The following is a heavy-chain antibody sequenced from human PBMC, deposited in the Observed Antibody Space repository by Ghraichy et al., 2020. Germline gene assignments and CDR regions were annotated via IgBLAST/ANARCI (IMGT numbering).Heavy chain of an antibody. CDR1: GFTFSSYS. D-gene: IGHD3-22*01. CDR3: AREQYYYDSSGYHKYFQH. V-gene: IGHV3-21*01. Sequence: GGSLRLSCAASGFTFSSYSMNWVRQAPGKGLEWVSSISSSSSYIYHADSVKGRFTISRDNAKNSLYLQMNSLRAEETAVYYFAREQYYYDSSGYHKYFQHWGQGTLVTVSS. J-gene: IGHJ1*01. CDR2: ISSSSSYI.